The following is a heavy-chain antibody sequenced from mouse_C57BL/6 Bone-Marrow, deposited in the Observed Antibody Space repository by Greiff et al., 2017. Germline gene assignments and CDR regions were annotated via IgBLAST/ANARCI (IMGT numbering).Heavy chain of an antibody. CDR3: ARGGVYDYDGYAMDY. D-gene: IGHD2-4*01. CDR1: GYTFTDYN. V-gene: IGHV1-18*01. J-gene: IGHJ4*01. Sequence: VQLQQSGPELVKPGASVKIPCKASGYTFTDYNMDWVKQSHGKSLEWIGDINPNNGGTIYNQKFKGKATLTEDKSSSTAYMELRSLTSEDTADYYGARGGVYDYDGYAMDYWGQGNGVTVTS. CDR2: INPNNGGT.